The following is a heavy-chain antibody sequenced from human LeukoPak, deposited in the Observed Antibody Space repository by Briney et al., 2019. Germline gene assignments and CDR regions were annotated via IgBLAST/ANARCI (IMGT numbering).Heavy chain of an antibody. CDR2: IYYSGST. D-gene: IGHD2-15*01. CDR1: GGSISSYY. CDR3: ARQSSGYCSGGSCYATQYYFDY. J-gene: IGHJ4*02. V-gene: IGHV4-59*08. Sequence: SETLSLTCTVSGGSISSYYWSWIRQPPGKGLEWIGYIYYSGSTNYNPSLKSRVTISVDTSKNQFSLKLRSVTAADTAVYYCARQSSGYCSGGSCYATQYYFDYWGQGTLVTVSS.